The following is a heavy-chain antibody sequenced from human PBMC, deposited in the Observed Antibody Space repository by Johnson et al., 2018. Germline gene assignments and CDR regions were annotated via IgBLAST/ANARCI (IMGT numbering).Heavy chain of an antibody. CDR3: ARGSLVGGTSWFAFDL. D-gene: IGHD1-26*01. V-gene: IGHV3-66*01. CDR1: GFTVSSNY. J-gene: IGHJ3*01. Sequence: VQLVESGGALVQXGGSLRLSCAASGFTVSSNYMNWVRQAPGKGLEWVSVIYTGGNTYYADSVKGRFTISRDNSKNTLYLQMDSLRAEDTALYYCARGSLVGGTSWFAFDLWGQGTMVTVSS. CDR2: IYTGGNT.